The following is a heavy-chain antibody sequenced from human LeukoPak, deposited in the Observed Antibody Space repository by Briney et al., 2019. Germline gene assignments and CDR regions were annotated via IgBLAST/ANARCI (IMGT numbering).Heavy chain of an antibody. D-gene: IGHD6-19*01. V-gene: IGHV4-4*02. CDR2: IYHSGST. CDR1: GGSISSSNW. Sequence: SETLSLTCAVSGGSISSSNWWSWVRQPPGKGLEWIGEIYHSGSTNYNPSLKSRVTISVDKSKNQFSLKLSSVTAAGTAVYYCARHGYSSGWYYFDYWGQGTLVTVSS. J-gene: IGHJ4*02. CDR3: ARHGYSSGWYYFDY.